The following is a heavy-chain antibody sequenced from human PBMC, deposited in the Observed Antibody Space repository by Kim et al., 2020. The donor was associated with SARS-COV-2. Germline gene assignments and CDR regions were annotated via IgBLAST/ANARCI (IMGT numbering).Heavy chain of an antibody. J-gene: IGHJ5*02. Sequence: YRAGSTNYNPSLKSRVSMSLDRSKKQFSLNLTSVTAADTAVYYCAGESFDPWGQGTLVTVSS. V-gene: IGHV4-4*06. CDR2: YRAGST. CDR3: AGESFDP.